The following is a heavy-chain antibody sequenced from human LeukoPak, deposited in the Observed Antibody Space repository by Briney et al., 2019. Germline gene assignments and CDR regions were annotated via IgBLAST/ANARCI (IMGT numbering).Heavy chain of an antibody. J-gene: IGHJ4*02. D-gene: IGHD3-10*01. CDR1: GFTFNSYA. Sequence: PGRSLRLSCAASGFTFNSYALHWVRQAPGKGPEWVGVILYDGTMQYYADSVRGRFIISRDNAKNSLYLQMNSLRAEDTAVYYCAYDYYGSGSYYVWGQGTLVTVSS. CDR2: ILYDGTMQ. CDR3: AYDYYGSGSYYV. V-gene: IGHV3-33*03.